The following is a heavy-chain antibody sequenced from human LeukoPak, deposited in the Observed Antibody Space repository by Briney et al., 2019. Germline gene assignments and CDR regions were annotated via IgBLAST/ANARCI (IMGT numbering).Heavy chain of an antibody. CDR1: GFTFSNYG. CDR2: FSGSGGST. CDR3: ARGRSVNYFGQDY. Sequence: GGSLRLSCAASGFTFSNYGMHWVRQAPGKGLECISGFSGSGGSTYYADSVKGRFTISRDNSKNTLYLQMNSLRAEDTAVYFCARGRSVNYFGQDYWGQGTLVTVSS. J-gene: IGHJ4*02. V-gene: IGHV3-23*01. D-gene: IGHD3-10*01.